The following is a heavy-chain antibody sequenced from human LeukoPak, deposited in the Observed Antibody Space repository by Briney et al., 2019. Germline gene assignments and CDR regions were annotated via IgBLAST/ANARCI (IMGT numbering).Heavy chain of an antibody. CDR3: ARDGAARPHYDY. D-gene: IGHD6-6*01. Sequence: ASVKVSCKASGYTFTCYYMHWVRQAPGQGLEWMGIINPSGGSTSYAQKFQGRVTMTRDTSTSTVYMELSSLRSEDTAVYYCARDGAARPHYDYWGQGTLVTVSS. CDR2: INPSGGST. J-gene: IGHJ4*02. V-gene: IGHV1-46*01. CDR1: GYTFTCYY.